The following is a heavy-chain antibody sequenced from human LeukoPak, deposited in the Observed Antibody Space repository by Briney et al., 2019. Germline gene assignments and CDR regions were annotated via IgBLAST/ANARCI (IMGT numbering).Heavy chain of an antibody. CDR2: INPNSGGT. D-gene: IGHD6-19*01. Sequence: GASVKLSCKSSGYTFTGYYMHWVRQAPGQGLEWTGLINPNSGGTNYAQKLQSRVTMTRDTSISTAYMELSRLRSDDTAVYYCARERYSSGWYGKYYFYYWGQGTLVTVSS. V-gene: IGHV1-2*02. CDR1: GYTFTGYY. J-gene: IGHJ4*02. CDR3: ARERYSSGWYGKYYFYY.